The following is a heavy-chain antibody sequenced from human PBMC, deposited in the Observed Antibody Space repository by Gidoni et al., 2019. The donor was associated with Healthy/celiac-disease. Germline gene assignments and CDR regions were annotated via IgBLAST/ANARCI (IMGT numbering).Heavy chain of an antibody. D-gene: IGHD3-3*01. CDR1: GGSISSSSYY. V-gene: IGHV4-39*01. CDR3: ANFYEFWSGYPTTDAFDI. J-gene: IGHJ3*02. Sequence: QLQLQESGPGLVKPSETLSLTCTVSGGSISSSSYYWGWIRQPPGKGLEWIGSIDYSGSNYYNPSLKSRVTIYVDTSKNQFSLKLSSVTAADTAVYYCANFYEFWSGYPTTDAFDIWGQGTMVTVSS. CDR2: IDYSGSN.